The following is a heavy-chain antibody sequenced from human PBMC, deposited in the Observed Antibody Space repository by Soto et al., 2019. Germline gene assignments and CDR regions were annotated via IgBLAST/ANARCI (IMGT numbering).Heavy chain of an antibody. D-gene: IGHD1-26*01. V-gene: IGHV4-34*12. CDR2: IIHSEST. Sequence: LSLTCAVYGGSFSAYYWSWVRQPPGKGLEWIGEIIHSESTKYNPSLKSRVTISVDTSKNQFSLKLSSVTAADTAVYYCARQRPTDGRWEFANYYGMDVWGQGTPVTVSS. CDR3: ARQRPTDGRWEFANYYGMDV. J-gene: IGHJ6*02. CDR1: GGSFSAYY.